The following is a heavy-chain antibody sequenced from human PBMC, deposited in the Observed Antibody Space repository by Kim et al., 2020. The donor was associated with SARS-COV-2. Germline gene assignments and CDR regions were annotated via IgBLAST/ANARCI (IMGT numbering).Heavy chain of an antibody. D-gene: IGHD4-17*01. Sequence: PTYAQGFTGRFVLSLDTSVSTAYLQISSLKAEDTAVYYCARAASTMTLDYWGQGTLVTVSS. CDR3: ARAASTMTLDY. V-gene: IGHV7-4-1*02. J-gene: IGHJ4*02. CDR2: P.